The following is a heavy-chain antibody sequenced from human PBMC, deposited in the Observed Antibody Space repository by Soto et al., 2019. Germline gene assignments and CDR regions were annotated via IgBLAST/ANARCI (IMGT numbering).Heavy chain of an antibody. CDR1: GFTFSHAW. CDR3: ARGQFCPNH. J-gene: IGHJ4*02. CDR2: IKSKTDGGTA. D-gene: IGHD3-3*02. Sequence: GGALRLSCAASGFTFSHAWMNWVRQAPGKGLEWVGRIKSKTDGGTADYATPVKGRFTISRDDSTNMLYLHMNSLRAEDTAVYYCARGQFCPNHWGQGTPVTVSS. V-gene: IGHV3-15*07.